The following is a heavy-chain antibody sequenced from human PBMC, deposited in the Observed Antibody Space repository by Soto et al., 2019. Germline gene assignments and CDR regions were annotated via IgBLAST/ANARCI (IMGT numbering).Heavy chain of an antibody. D-gene: IGHD3-22*01. Sequence: GGSLRLSCAASGFTFSDHYMSWIRQSPGKGPEWIAYINSSGGTKFYAASVKGRFTISRDNAKKSLYLQLDRLTAEDTAVHYCTRLTNYYDSSGYPYYFDYWGQGTLVTVS. CDR1: GFTFSDHY. CDR3: TRLTNYYDSSGYPYYFDY. J-gene: IGHJ4*02. CDR2: INSSGGTK. V-gene: IGHV3-11*01.